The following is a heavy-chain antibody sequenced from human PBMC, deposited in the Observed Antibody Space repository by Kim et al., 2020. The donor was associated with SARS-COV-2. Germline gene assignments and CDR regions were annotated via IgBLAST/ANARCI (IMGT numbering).Heavy chain of an antibody. J-gene: IGHJ4*02. CDR1: GGSISSGDYY. V-gene: IGHV4-30-4*01. Sequence: SETLSLTCIVSGGSISSGDYYWSWIRQPPGKGLEWIGYIHYSGSTYYNPSLKSRVSISVDTSKNQFSLKLSSVTAADTAVYYCARLSMVRGVGKYYFDYWGQGTLVTISS. D-gene: IGHD3-10*01. CDR3: ARLSMVRGVGKYYFDY. CDR2: IHYSGST.